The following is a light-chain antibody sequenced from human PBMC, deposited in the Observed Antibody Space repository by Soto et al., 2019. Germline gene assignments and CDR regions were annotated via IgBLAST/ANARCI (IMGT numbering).Light chain of an antibody. J-gene: IGKJ4*01. CDR2: DAS. V-gene: IGKV3-11*01. Sequence: EIVLTQSPATLSLSPGERATLSCRASQSVTTYLAWYPQKPGQAPRLLIYDASSRATGIPARFSGSGSGTDFTLTISSLEPEDFALFYCLQRSNWPPLLSFGGGTKVESK. CDR3: LQRSNWPPLLS. CDR1: QSVTTY.